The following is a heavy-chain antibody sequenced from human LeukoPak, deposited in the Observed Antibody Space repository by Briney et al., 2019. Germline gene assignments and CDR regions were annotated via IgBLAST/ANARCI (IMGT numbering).Heavy chain of an antibody. CDR2: ISNSGSTI. D-gene: IGHD2-2*01. CDR3: VRVVPTAAPKY. V-gene: IGHV3-11*01. CDR1: GFTFSNFY. Sequence: PGGSLRLSCAASGFTFSNFYMSWIRQAPGKGLEWVSDISNSGSTIHYADSVRGRFTISRDNAMNSLYLRMNSLRAEDTAVYYCVRVVPTAAPKYWGQGTMVTVSS. J-gene: IGHJ3*01.